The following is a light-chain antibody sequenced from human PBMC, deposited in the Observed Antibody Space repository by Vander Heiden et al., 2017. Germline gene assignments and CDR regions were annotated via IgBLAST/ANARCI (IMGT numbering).Light chain of an antibody. CDR2: AAS. CDR3: QQSYSTHRT. CDR1: QSISSY. J-gene: IGKJ1*01. Sequence: DIQMTQSPSSLVASVGDRVTITCRASQSISSYLNWYQQKPGKAPKLLIYAASSLQSGVPSRFSGSGSGTDFTLNISSLQPEDFATYYCQQSYSTHRTFGQGTKVEIK. V-gene: IGKV1-39*01.